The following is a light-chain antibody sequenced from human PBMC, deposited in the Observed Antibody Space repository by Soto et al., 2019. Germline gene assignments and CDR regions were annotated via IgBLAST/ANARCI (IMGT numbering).Light chain of an antibody. Sequence: EIVLTQSPATLSLSPGERATLSCRASQSVSSYLAWYQQKPGQAPRLLIYDASNRATAIPARFSGSGFGTDFTLTISSLEPEDFAVYYCQQRGNWPLTFGGGTKVEIK. V-gene: IGKV3-11*01. CDR1: QSVSSY. CDR2: DAS. CDR3: QQRGNWPLT. J-gene: IGKJ4*01.